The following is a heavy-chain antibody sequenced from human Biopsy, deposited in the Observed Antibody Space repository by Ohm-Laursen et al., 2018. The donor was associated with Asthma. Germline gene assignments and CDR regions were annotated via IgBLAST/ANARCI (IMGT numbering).Heavy chain of an antibody. CDR2: IYYSGTT. CDR3: VRGSSSWHHGPFHYYYGLDV. D-gene: IGHD6-13*01. CDR1: SGSGGYMRSGNYY. J-gene: IGHJ6*02. Sequence: TLSLTCSLSSGSGGYMRSGNYYWGWIRRPPGKGLEWIGSIYYSGTTYYNPSLESRVTVSADTSKNQFSLKLTSATAADTAVYYCVRGSSSWHHGPFHYYYGLDVWGQGTTATVSS. V-gene: IGHV4-39*01.